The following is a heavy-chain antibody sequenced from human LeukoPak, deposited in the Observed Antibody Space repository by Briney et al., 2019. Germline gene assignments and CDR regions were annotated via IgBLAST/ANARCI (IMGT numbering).Heavy chain of an antibody. CDR2: IYSGGST. Sequence: GGSLRLSCAASGFTVSSNYMSWVRQAPGKGLEWVSVIYSGGSTYYADSVKGRFTISRDNSKNTLYLQMNSLRAEDTAVYYCARDRALTMVRGVIDYMDVWGKGTTVTVSS. J-gene: IGHJ6*03. CDR1: GFTVSSNY. V-gene: IGHV3-66*01. CDR3: ARDRALTMVRGVIDYMDV. D-gene: IGHD3-10*01.